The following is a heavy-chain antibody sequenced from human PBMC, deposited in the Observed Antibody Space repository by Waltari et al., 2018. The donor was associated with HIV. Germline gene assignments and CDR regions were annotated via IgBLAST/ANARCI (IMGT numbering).Heavy chain of an antibody. D-gene: IGHD5-18*01. CDR2: MSWNSGSI. J-gene: IGHJ4*02. Sequence: EVQLVESGGGLVQRGRSLRLSCAASGCTFDDYAMHWGRQAPGQGLEWVSGMSWNSGSIGYADSVKGRFTISRDNAKNSLYLQMNSLRAEDTALYYCAKDPGYSYGYFDYWGQGTLVTVSS. CDR3: AKDPGYSYGYFDY. CDR1: GCTFDDYA. V-gene: IGHV3-9*01.